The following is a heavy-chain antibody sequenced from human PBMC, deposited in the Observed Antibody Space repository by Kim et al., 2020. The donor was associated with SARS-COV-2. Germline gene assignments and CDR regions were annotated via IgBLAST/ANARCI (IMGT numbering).Heavy chain of an antibody. CDR1: GFTFSSYS. Sequence: GGSLRLSCAASGFTFSSYSMNWVRQAPGKGLEWVSSISSSSSYIYYADSVKGRFTISRDNAKNSLYLQMNSLRAEDTAVYYCARDPWGLKSFDYWGQGTLVTVSS. V-gene: IGHV3-21*01. J-gene: IGHJ4*02. CDR3: ARDPWGLKSFDY. D-gene: IGHD7-27*01. CDR2: ISSSSSYI.